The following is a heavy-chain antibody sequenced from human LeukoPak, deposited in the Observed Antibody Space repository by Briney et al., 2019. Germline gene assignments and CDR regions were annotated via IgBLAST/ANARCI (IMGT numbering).Heavy chain of an antibody. CDR3: ARDLKMGYSSGRYSWGTGSSNDY. J-gene: IGHJ4*02. Sequence: ASVKVSCKASGYTFTSYDNNWVRQATGQGLEWMGWMNPNSGNTGYAQKFQGRVTMTRNTSISTAYMELSSLRSEDTAVYYCARDLKMGYSSGRYSWGTGSSNDYWGQGTLVTVSS. V-gene: IGHV1-8*01. D-gene: IGHD6-19*01. CDR1: GYTFTSYD. CDR2: MNPNSGNT.